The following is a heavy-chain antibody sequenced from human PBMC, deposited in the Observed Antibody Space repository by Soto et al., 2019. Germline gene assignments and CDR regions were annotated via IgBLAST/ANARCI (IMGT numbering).Heavy chain of an antibody. J-gene: IGHJ5*02. CDR2: IYYSGST. CDR1: GGSISIGGYY. Sequence: PSETLSLTCTVSGGSISIGGYYWGWIRQPPGKGLEWIGSIYYSGSTYYNPSLKSRVTISVDTSKNQFSLKLSSVTAADTAVYYCARHYDILTGYYWAWFDPWGQGTLVTVSS. V-gene: IGHV4-39*01. D-gene: IGHD3-9*01. CDR3: ARHYDILTGYYWAWFDP.